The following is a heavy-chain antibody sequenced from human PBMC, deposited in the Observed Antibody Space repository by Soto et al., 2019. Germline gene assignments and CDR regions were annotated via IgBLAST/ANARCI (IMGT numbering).Heavy chain of an antibody. CDR3: ARTRTALKTFDY. CDR1: GGSISSYY. Sequence: SETLSLTCTVSGGSISSYYWSWIRQPPGKGLEWIGYIYYSGSTNYNPSLKSRVTISVDTSKNQFSLKLSSVTAADTAVYYFARTRTALKTFDYWGQGTLVTVSS. V-gene: IGHV4-59*01. CDR2: IYYSGST. J-gene: IGHJ4*02.